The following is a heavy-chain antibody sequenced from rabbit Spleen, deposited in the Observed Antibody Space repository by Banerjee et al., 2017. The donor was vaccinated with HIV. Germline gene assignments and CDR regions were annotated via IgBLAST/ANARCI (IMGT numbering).Heavy chain of an antibody. J-gene: IGHJ6*01. D-gene: IGHD4-2*01. CDR1: GIDFSNYFY. V-gene: IGHV1S43*01. Sequence: QQQLEESGGGLVKPGGTLTLTCKASGIDFSNYFYMCWVRQAPGKGLELIACIYTTTGSTWYASWVIGRFTISRGTSLNTVDLKMTSLTAADTATYFCARDLENYAGSNCLDLWGPGTLVTVS. CDR3: ARDLENYAGSNCLDL. CDR2: IYTTTGST.